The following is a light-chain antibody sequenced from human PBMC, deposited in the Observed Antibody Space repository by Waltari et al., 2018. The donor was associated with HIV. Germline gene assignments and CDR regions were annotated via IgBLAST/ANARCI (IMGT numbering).Light chain of an antibody. CDR1: ESVSSD. CDR3: QQRSNWPPLT. J-gene: IGKJ4*01. Sequence: EVVLTQSPATLSLSPGERATLSCRASESVSSDLAWIQQRPGQAPRLLIYAASNRATGVPARFTGSGSGTDFTLTISSLQPEDFAFYFCQQRSNWPPLTFGGGTK. CDR2: AAS. V-gene: IGKV3-11*01.